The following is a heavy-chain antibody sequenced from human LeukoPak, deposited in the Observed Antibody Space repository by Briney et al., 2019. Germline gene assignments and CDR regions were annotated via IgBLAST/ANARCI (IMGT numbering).Heavy chain of an antibody. V-gene: IGHV4-61*02. J-gene: IGHJ4*02. CDR1: GDSITSGSYY. CDR3: ARGYGYNSEY. D-gene: IGHD5-24*01. Sequence: SETLSLTCTVSGDSITSGSYYWSWIRQPAGKGLEWIGRIFISGGTNYNPSLRSRVTMSLDTSKNQFSLKLYSVTAADTAVYYCARGYGYNSEYWGQGIVVTVSP. CDR2: IFISGGT.